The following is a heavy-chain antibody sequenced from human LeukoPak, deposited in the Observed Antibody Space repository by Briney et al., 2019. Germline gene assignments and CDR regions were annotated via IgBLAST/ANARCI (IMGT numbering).Heavy chain of an antibody. Sequence: GESLKISCKGSGYSFTSYWIGWVRQMPGKGLEWMGIIYPGDSDTRYSPSFQGQVTISADKSISTAYLQWSSLKASDTAMYYCARTETESRDGYSFDYWGQGTLVTVSS. D-gene: IGHD5-24*01. CDR3: ARTETESRDGYSFDY. V-gene: IGHV5-51*01. J-gene: IGHJ4*02. CDR1: GYSFTSYW. CDR2: IYPGDSDT.